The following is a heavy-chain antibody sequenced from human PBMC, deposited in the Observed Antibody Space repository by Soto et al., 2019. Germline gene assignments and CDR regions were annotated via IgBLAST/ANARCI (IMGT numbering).Heavy chain of an antibody. CDR2: IYSGGST. CDR1: GFTVSSNY. D-gene: IGHD6-13*01. V-gene: IGHV3-53*01. Sequence: GGSLRLSCAASGFTVSSNYMSWVRQAPGKGLEWVSVIYSGGSTYYADSVKGRFTISRDNSKNTLYLQMNSLRAEDTAVYYCARDPRASIAAAGKKYNYYYYYGMDVWGQGTTVTVSS. J-gene: IGHJ6*02. CDR3: ARDPRASIAAAGKKYNYYYYYGMDV.